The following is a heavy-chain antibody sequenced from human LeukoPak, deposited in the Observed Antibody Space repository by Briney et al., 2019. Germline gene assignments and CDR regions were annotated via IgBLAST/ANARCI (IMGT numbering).Heavy chain of an antibody. Sequence: GGSLRLSCAASGFTVSSNYMSWVRQAPGKGLEWVSVIYSGGSTYYADSVKGRFTISRDNLKNTLYLQMNSLRAEDTAVYYCARGEYYYGSGTVGVDDFWGQGTLVTVSS. J-gene: IGHJ4*02. V-gene: IGHV3-53*01. CDR3: ARGEYYYGSGTVGVDDF. CDR2: IYSGGST. CDR1: GFTVSSNY. D-gene: IGHD3-10*01.